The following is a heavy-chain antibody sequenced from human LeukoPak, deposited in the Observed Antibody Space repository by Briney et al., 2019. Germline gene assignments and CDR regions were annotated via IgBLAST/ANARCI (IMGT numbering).Heavy chain of an antibody. Sequence: SETLSLTCTVSGGSISSSYRSWLRQPPGKGLEWIGYIYYTGSTPYNPSLKSRVTISVDTSKNQFSLKLRSVTAADTAVYYCARDYGDIPPDWYYDLWGRGTLVTVSS. CDR2: IYYTGST. V-gene: IGHV4-59*01. CDR3: ARDYGDIPPDWYYDL. D-gene: IGHD4-17*01. J-gene: IGHJ2*01. CDR1: GGSISSSY.